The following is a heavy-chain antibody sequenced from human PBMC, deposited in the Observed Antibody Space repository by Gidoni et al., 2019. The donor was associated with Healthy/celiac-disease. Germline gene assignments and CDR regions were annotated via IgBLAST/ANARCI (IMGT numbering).Heavy chain of an antibody. Sequence: QVQLQESGPGLVKPSEPLSLTCTVSGGSISSYYWSWIRQPPGKGLEWIGYIYYSGSTNYNPSLKSRVTISVDTSKNQFSLKLSSVTAADTAVYYCARALTWGDWYFDLWGRGTLVTVSS. CDR1: GGSISSYY. D-gene: IGHD3-16*01. CDR3: ARALTWGDWYFDL. CDR2: IYYSGST. V-gene: IGHV4-59*01. J-gene: IGHJ2*01.